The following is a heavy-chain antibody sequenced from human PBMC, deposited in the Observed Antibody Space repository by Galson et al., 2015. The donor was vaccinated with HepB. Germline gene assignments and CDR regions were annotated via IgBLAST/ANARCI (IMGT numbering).Heavy chain of an antibody. Sequence: SVKVSCKASGGTYNIYAISWARQAPGQGLEWMGKIIPFLGTTEYAQNFQGRVTLTADKSTSTAYMELSSLRCEDTALYYCARWPGEGESLQSLPPFDFWGQGTLVAVSS. J-gene: IGHJ4*02. CDR3: ARWPGEGESLQSLPPFDF. CDR2: IIPFLGTT. V-gene: IGHV1-69*04. CDR1: GGTYNIYA. D-gene: IGHD3-16*01.